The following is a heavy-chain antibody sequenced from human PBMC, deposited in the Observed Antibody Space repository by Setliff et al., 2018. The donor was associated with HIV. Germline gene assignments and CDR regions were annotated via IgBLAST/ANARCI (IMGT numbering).Heavy chain of an antibody. CDR1: GDFFSSDY. Sequence: PSETLSLTCTVSGDFFSSDYYWGWIRQSPGKGLEWVSGITQTGDNTYYADSVKGRFTISRDNSKNTLYLQMNSLRAEDTAVYYCARRGIYLSDAFDIWGQGTLVTVSS. CDR2: ITQTGDNT. D-gene: IGHD5-12*01. CDR3: ARRGIYLSDAFDI. J-gene: IGHJ3*02. V-gene: IGHV3-23*01.